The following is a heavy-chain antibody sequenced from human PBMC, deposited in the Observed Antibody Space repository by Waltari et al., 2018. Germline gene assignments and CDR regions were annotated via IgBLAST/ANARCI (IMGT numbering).Heavy chain of an antibody. CDR1: GFIFSSYA. V-gene: IGHV3-23*01. CDR2: VCDSGRCK. Sequence: EVQLLESGGGLVEPGGSLRLSCAASGFIFSSYAMSWVRQAPGKGLEWVSGVCDSGRCKYYADAVKGRFSISRDNSKNTVFLQINSLRAEDTAVYFCATAYSNSCFNHWGQGTLVTVSS. CDR3: ATAYSNSCFNH. J-gene: IGHJ4*02. D-gene: IGHD5-18*01.